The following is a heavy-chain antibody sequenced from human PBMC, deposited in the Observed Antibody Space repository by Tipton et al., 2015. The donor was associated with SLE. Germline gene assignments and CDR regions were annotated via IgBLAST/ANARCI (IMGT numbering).Heavy chain of an antibody. V-gene: IGHV3-30*02. J-gene: IGHJ4*02. D-gene: IGHD3-10*01. CDR1: GFTFSSYG. Sequence: SLRLSCAASGFTFSSYGMHWVRQAPGKGLEWVAFIRYDGSNKYYADSVKGRFTISRDNSKNTLYLQMNSLRAEDTAVYYCAKANYYGSGGDFYFDYWGQGTLVTVSS. CDR3: AKANYYGSGGDFYFDY. CDR2: IRYDGSNK.